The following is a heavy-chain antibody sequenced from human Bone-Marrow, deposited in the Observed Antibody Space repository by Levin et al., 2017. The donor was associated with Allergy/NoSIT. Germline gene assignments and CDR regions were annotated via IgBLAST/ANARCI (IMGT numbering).Heavy chain of an antibody. CDR2: ITAGSGSI. Sequence: PGGSLRLSCTGSGFTFRSYSVNWVRQAPGKGLEWVSCITAGSGSIYYADSVKGRFTVSRDDAKNSLFLQMHSLRAEDTAVYYCARDRMEFGDYDLSYGLDVWGQGTTVTVSS. J-gene: IGHJ6*02. D-gene: IGHD3-3*01. CDR3: ARDRMEFGDYDLSYGLDV. V-gene: IGHV3-21*01. CDR1: GFTFRSYS.